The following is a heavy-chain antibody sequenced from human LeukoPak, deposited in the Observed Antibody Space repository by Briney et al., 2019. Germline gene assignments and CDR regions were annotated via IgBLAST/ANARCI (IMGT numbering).Heavy chain of an antibody. CDR3: ARRSGSYSYDYFDY. D-gene: IGHD1-26*01. Sequence: PSETLSLTCTVSGGSISSSSFYWGWIRRPPGKGLEWIGSIYYSGSTYYNPSLKSRVTISVDTSKNQFSLKLSSVTAADTAVYYCARRSGSYSYDYFDYWGQGTLVTASS. J-gene: IGHJ4*02. CDR2: IYYSGST. V-gene: IGHV4-39*01. CDR1: GGSISSSSFY.